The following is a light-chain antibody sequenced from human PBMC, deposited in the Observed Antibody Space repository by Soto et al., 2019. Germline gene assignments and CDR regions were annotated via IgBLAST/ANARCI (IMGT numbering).Light chain of an antibody. J-gene: IGLJ1*01. CDR1: SSNIGSNP. Sequence: QSVLTQPPSASGTPGQRVTISCSGSSSNIGSNPVNWYQQLPGTAPKLLIYSNNQRPSGVPDRFSGSKSGTSASLAISGLQSEDEADYYCAAWDDSLNGYVFGHGTKVTVL. CDR2: SNN. V-gene: IGLV1-44*01. CDR3: AAWDDSLNGYV.